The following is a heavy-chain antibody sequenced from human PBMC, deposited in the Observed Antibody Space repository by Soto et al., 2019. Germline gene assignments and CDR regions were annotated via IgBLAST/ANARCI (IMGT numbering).Heavy chain of an antibody. CDR2: ISSSGSTI. V-gene: IGHV3-48*03. Sequence: PGGSLRLSCAASGFTFRSYEMNWVRQAPGKGLEWVSYISSSGSTIYYADSVKGRFTISRDNAKNSLYLQMNSLRAEDTAVYYCARDYRITFGGVIVNDYGMDVWGQGTTVTVSS. CDR3: ARDYRITFGGVIVNDYGMDV. D-gene: IGHD3-16*02. CDR1: GFTFRSYE. J-gene: IGHJ6*02.